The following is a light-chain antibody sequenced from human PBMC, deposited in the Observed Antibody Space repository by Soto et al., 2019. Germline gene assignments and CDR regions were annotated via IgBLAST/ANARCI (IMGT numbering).Light chain of an antibody. V-gene: IGKV1-12*01. CDR2: AAS. CDR1: QYISSW. Sequence: DIQMTQSPSSVSASVGDRVTITCRASQYISSWLAWYQQKPGKAPQLLIYAASSLQSGVPSRFSGSGSGTDFTLTISSLLPEDFATYYCLQSNSFPHTFGQGTKLEIK. CDR3: LQSNSFPHT. J-gene: IGKJ2*01.